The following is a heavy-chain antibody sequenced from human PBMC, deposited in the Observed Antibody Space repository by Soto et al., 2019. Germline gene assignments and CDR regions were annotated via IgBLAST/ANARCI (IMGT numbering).Heavy chain of an antibody. J-gene: IGHJ6*02. Sequence: ASVKVSCKASGYTFTGYYMHWVRQAPLQGLEWMGWINPNSGGTNYAQKFQGRVTMTRDTSISTAYMELSRLRSDGTAVYYCARATMNYYYYGMDVWGQGPTVTVSS. CDR3: ARATMNYYYYGMDV. D-gene: IGHD3-22*01. CDR2: INPNSGGT. V-gene: IGHV1-2*02. CDR1: GYTFTGYY.